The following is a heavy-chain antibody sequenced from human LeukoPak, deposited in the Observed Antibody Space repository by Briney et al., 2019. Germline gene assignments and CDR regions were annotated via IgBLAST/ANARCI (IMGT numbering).Heavy chain of an antibody. CDR1: GFTFSSYW. CDR2: IKQDGSEK. Sequence: GGSLRLSCEGSGFTFSSYWMNWVRQAPGKGLEWVANIKQDGSEKYYVDSVKGRFTISRDNAKNSLYLQMNSLRAEDTALYYCARDYFGSPSALDYWGQGTLVTVSS. V-gene: IGHV3-7*03. D-gene: IGHD1-26*01. J-gene: IGHJ4*02. CDR3: ARDYFGSPSALDY.